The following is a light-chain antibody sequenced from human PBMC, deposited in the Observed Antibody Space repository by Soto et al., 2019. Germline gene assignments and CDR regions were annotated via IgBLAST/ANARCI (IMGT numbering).Light chain of an antibody. CDR3: RSYAGSSYV. Sequence: QSVLTQPRSVSGSRGQSFTISCTGTISDVGGYNYVSWYQQHPDKAPKLMIYDVSKRPSGVPDRFSGSKSGNTASLTISGLQAEDEADYYCRSYAGSSYVFGTGTKVTVL. V-gene: IGLV2-11*01. J-gene: IGLJ1*01. CDR1: ISDVGGYNY. CDR2: DVS.